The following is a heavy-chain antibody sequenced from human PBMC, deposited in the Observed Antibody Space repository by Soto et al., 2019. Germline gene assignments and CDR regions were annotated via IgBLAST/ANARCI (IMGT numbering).Heavy chain of an antibody. V-gene: IGHV1-18*04. CDR1: GYTFTSYG. D-gene: IGHD7-27*01. CDR3: ARDGINWGPSSGMDV. Sequence: QVQLVQSGAEVKKPGASVKVSCKTSGYTFTSYGISWVRQAPGQGLEWMGWISGYNGNLKYAENLQGRVTMTIETSTSTAYMELRSLRSDDTAVYYCARDGINWGPSSGMDVWGQGTTVTVSS. J-gene: IGHJ6*02. CDR2: ISGYNGNL.